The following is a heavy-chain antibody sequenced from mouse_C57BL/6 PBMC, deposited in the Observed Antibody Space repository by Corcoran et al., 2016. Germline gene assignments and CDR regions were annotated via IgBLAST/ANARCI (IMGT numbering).Heavy chain of an antibody. D-gene: IGHD1-1*01. Sequence: EVQLQQSGPELVKPGASVKISCKASGYTFTDYYMNWVKQRHGKSIEWIGDINPNNGGTSYNQKFKGKATLTVDKSSSTAYMELRSLTSEDSAVYYCATPITTVVDWYFDVWGTGTTVTVSS. V-gene: IGHV1-26*01. CDR1: GYTFTDYY. J-gene: IGHJ1*03. CDR2: INPNNGGT. CDR3: ATPITTVVDWYFDV.